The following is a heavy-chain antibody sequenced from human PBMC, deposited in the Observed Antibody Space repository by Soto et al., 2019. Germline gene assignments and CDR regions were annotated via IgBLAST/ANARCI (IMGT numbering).Heavy chain of an antibody. CDR1: GDSISRGYY. D-gene: IGHD4-4*01. J-gene: IGHJ6*02. V-gene: IGHV4-38-2*02. CDR2: IYHSGTT. Sequence: PSETLSLTCAVSGDSISRGYYWAWIRQPPGKGLEYIGSIYHSGTTYYNPSLMSRVTISVDTSKNQFSLNLRSVTAADSAVYYCARDTSVSGIYGMDVWGQGTTVSVS. CDR3: ARDTSVSGIYGMDV.